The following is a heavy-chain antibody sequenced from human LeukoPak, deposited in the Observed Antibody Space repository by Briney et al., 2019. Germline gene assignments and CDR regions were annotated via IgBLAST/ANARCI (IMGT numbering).Heavy chain of an antibody. Sequence: GGSLRLSCAASGFTFSSYSMNWVRQAPGKGLEWASAISGSGGSTYYADSVKGRFTISRDNSKNTLYLQMNSLRAEDTAVYYCAKDPGKTVTHSSIYFDYWGQGTLVTVSS. J-gene: IGHJ4*02. CDR2: ISGSGGST. CDR1: GFTFSSYS. D-gene: IGHD4-17*01. CDR3: AKDPGKTVTHSSIYFDY. V-gene: IGHV3-23*01.